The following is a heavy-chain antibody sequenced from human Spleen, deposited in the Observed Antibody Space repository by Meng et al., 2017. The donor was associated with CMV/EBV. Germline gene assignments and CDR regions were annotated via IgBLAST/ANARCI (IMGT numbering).Heavy chain of an antibody. CDR1: GFSVSSNY. CDR2: VTTGAGT. D-gene: IGHD2-21*01. CDR3: ASDWAAIDAFDI. Sequence: GGSLRLSCAASGFSVSSNYMAWVRQAPGKGLEWVAVVTTGAGTYYADSVKGRFTISRDDSKITLDLHMNSLRPEDTAVYYCASDWAAIDAFDIWGHGTMVTVSS. V-gene: IGHV3-66*02. J-gene: IGHJ3*02.